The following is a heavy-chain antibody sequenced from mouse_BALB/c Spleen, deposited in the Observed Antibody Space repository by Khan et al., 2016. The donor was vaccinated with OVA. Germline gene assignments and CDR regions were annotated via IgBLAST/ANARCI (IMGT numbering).Heavy chain of an antibody. D-gene: IGHD2-4*01. J-gene: IGHJ2*01. Sequence: VQLQQSGTVLARPGASVKMSCKASGYSFTSYWMHWVKQRPGQGLEWIGAIYPGISDTRYNQKFKVKAKLTAVTSASTAYMELSSRTNEDSAVYFCTRSYDSYYFDYWGQGTTLTVSS. V-gene: IGHV1-5*01. CDR2: IYPGISDT. CDR3: TRSYDSYYFDY. CDR1: GYSFTSYW.